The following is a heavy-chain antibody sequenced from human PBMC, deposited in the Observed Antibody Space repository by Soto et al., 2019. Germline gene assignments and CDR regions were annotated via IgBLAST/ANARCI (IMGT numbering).Heavy chain of an antibody. D-gene: IGHD2-15*01. V-gene: IGHV4-4*02. J-gene: IGHJ5*02. CDR3: ARARAARWFDP. CDR1: GGSISSSNW. CDR2: IYHSGST. Sequence: QVQLQESGPGLVKPSGTLSLTCAVSGGSISSSNWWSWVRQPPGKGLEWIGEIYHSGSTNYNPSLTSRLTISVYKSKNQFSLKLTSVTAADTAVYYCARARAARWFDPWGQGTLVTVSS.